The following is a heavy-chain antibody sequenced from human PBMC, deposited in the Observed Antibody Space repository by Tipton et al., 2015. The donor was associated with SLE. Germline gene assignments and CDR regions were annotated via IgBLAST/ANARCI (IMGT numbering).Heavy chain of an antibody. CDR1: GDSIGTYY. D-gene: IGHD6-6*01. V-gene: IGHV4-59*01. CDR3: ARAGTAARLFYFDY. J-gene: IGHJ4*02. Sequence: TLSLTCTVSGDSIGTYYWNWIRQSPGKGLEWIGYIYYSGSTNYNPSLKSRATVSVDTSKNHFSLTLNSVTAADTAVYYCARAGTAARLFYFDYWAPGTLVTVSS. CDR2: IYYSGST.